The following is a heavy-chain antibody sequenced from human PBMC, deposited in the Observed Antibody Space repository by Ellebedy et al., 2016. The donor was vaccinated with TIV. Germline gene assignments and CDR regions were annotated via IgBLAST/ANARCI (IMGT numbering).Heavy chain of an antibody. D-gene: IGHD3-3*01. CDR2: ISYDGSNK. CDR3: ASNPEPFLEWLLLTDY. J-gene: IGHJ4*02. V-gene: IGHV3-30-3*01. Sequence: GESLKISXAASGFTFSSYAMHWVRQAPSKGLEWVAVISYDGSNKYYADSVKGRFTISRDNSKNTLYLQMNSLRAEDTAVYYCASNPEPFLEWLLLTDYWGQGTLVTVSS. CDR1: GFTFSSYA.